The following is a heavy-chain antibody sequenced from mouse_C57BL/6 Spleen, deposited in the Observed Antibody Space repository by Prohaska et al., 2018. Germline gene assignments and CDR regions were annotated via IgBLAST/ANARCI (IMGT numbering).Heavy chain of an antibody. Sequence: SVKISCKASGYTFTDYYMNWVKQSHGKSLEWIGDINPNNGGTIYNQKFKGKATLTVDKSSSTAYMELRSLTSEDTAVYYCARWGTRAWFAYWGQGTLVTVSA. D-gene: IGHD2-14*01. V-gene: IGHV1-26*01. CDR2: INPNNGGT. CDR3: ARWGTRAWFAY. J-gene: IGHJ3*01. CDR1: GYTFTDYY.